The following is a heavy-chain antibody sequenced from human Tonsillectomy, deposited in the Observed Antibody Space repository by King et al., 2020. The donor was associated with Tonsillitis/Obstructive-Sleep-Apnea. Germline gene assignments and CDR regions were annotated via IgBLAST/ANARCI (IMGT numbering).Heavy chain of an antibody. CDR3: AKDFNDY. V-gene: IGHV3-30*18. CDR2: ISYDGSNK. CDR1: GFTFSSYG. J-gene: IGHJ4*02. Sequence: VQLVESGGGVVQPGRSLRLSCAASGFTFSSYGMHWVRQAPGKGLEWGAVISYDGSNKYYADSVKGRFTISRDNSKNTLYLQMNSLRAEDTAVYYCAKDFNDYWGQGTLVTVSS.